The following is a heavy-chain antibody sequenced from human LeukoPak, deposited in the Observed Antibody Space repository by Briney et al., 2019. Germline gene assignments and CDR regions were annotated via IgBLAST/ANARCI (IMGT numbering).Heavy chain of an antibody. D-gene: IGHD6-13*01. CDR1: GFTFSDYY. V-gene: IGHV3-11*05. CDR2: ISSSSSYT. CDR3: ARALGTEAAGAFGI. J-gene: IGHJ3*02. Sequence: GGSLRLSCAASGFTFSDYYMSWIRQAPGKGLEWVSYISSSSSYTNYADSVKGRFTISRDNAKNSLYLQMNSLRAEDTAVYYCARALGTEAAGAFGIWGQGTMVTVSS.